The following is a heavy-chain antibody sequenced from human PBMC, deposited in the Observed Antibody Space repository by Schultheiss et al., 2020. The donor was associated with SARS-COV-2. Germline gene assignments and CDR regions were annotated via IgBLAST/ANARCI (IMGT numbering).Heavy chain of an antibody. CDR3: ARVMVRGANNWFDP. Sequence: SQTLSLTCTVSGGSISSSSYYWGWIRQHPGKGLEWIGYIYHSGSTYYNPSLKSRVTISVDTSKNQFSLQLNSVTAADTAVYYCARVMVRGANNWFDPWGQGTLVTVSS. D-gene: IGHD3-10*01. J-gene: IGHJ5*02. CDR1: GGSISSSSYY. V-gene: IGHV4-31*03. CDR2: IYHSGST.